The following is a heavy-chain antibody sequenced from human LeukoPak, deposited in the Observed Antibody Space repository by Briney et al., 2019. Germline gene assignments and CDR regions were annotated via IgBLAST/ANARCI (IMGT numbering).Heavy chain of an antibody. Sequence: GGSLRLSCAASGFTVSSNYMSWVRQAPGKGLEWVSVIYSGGSTYYADSVKGRFTISRDNSKNTLYLQMNSLRAEDTAVYYCAREEYYYHYGVDVWGQGTTVTVSS. CDR2: IYSGGST. CDR1: GFTVSSNY. J-gene: IGHJ6*02. CDR3: AREEYYYHYGVDV. V-gene: IGHV3-53*01.